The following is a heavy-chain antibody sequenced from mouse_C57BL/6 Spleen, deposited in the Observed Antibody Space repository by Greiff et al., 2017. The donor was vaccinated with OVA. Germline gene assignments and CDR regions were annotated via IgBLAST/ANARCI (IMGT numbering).Heavy chain of an antibody. CDR2: IDPSDSYT. J-gene: IGHJ2*01. Sequence: VQLQQPGAELVMPGASVKLSCKASGYTFTSYWMHWVKQRPGQGLEWIGEIDPSDSYTNYHQKFKGKSTLTVDQSSSTAYMQLSSLTSEDSAVYYCARWGTYRGYFDYWGQGTTLTVSS. D-gene: IGHD5-1*01. CDR3: ARWGTYRGYFDY. CDR1: GYTFTSYW. V-gene: IGHV1-69*01.